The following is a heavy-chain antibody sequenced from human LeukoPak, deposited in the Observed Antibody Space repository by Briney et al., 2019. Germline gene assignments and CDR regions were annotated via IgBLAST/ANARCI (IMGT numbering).Heavy chain of an antibody. V-gene: IGHV3-20*04. J-gene: IGHJ3*02. CDR1: GFTFDDYG. Sequence: PGGSLRLSCAASGFTFDDYGMSWVRQAPGKGLEWVAGINYNGGSTGYADYAKGRFTISRDNAKNSLYLQMNSLREEDTALYYCARDLGWELQYSAFDIWGQGKMVTVSS. D-gene: IGHD1-26*01. CDR3: ARDLGWELQYSAFDI. CDR2: INYNGGST.